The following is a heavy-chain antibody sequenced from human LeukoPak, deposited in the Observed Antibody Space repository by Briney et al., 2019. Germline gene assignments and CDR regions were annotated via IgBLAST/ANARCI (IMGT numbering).Heavy chain of an antibody. CDR1: GFTFSSYA. V-gene: IGHV3-23*01. J-gene: IGHJ6*02. Sequence: PGGSLRLSCAASGFTFSSYAMSWVRQAPGKGLEWVSAISGSGGRTYYADSVKGRFTISRDNSKNTLYLQMNSLRAEDTAVYYCAKQFPDSSGYYLYYYYGMDVWGQGTTVTVSS. D-gene: IGHD3-22*01. CDR2: ISGSGGRT. CDR3: AKQFPDSSGYYLYYYYGMDV.